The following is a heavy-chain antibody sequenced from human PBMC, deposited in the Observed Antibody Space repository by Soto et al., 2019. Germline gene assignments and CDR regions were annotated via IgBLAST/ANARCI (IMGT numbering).Heavy chain of an antibody. V-gene: IGHV3-7*03. Sequence: PGGSLRLSCAASGFTFSSYWMSWVRQAPGKGLEWVANIKQDGSEKYYVDSVKGRFTISRDNAKNSLYLQMNSLRAEDTAVYYCARDQDGSGWDYFDYWGQATLVTVSS. CDR2: IKQDGSEK. CDR3: ARDQDGSGWDYFDY. J-gene: IGHJ4*02. CDR1: GFTFSSYW. D-gene: IGHD6-19*01.